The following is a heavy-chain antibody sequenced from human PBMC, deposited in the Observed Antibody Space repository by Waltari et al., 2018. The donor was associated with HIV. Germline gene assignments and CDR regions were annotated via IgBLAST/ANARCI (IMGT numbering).Heavy chain of an antibody. Sequence: EVQLVESGGGLVQTGGSLRRSCAASGFTFSSYAMSWVRQAPGKGLWWVSAISGSGGSTYYADSVKGRFTISRDNSKNTLYLQMNSLRAEDTAVYYCANMELYDIDLWGQGTMVTVSS. J-gene: IGHJ3*01. CDR2: ISGSGGST. CDR1: GFTFSSYA. V-gene: IGHV3-23*04. D-gene: IGHD3-9*01. CDR3: ANMELYDIDL.